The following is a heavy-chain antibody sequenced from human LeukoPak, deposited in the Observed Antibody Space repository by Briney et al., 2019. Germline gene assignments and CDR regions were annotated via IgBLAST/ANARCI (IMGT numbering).Heavy chain of an antibody. V-gene: IGHV3-7*01. CDR2: IKQDGSEK. CDR3: ARVSHGGSYGY. D-gene: IGHD1-26*01. J-gene: IGHJ4*02. CDR1: GFTFSSYW. Sequence: GGSLRLSCAASGFTFSSYWMSWVRQAPGKGLEWVANIKQDGSEKYYVDSVKGRFTISRDNAKNSLYLQMSSLRAEDTAVYYCARVSHGGSYGYWGQGTLVIVSS.